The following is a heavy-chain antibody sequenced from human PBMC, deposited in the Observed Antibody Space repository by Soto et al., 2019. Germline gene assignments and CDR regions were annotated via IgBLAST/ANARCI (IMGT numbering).Heavy chain of an antibody. J-gene: IGHJ3*02. D-gene: IGHD2-15*01. CDR2: ISGSGDNT. Sequence: GGSLRLSCAASGFTFNTYAMSWVRQAPGKGLEWVSTISGSGDNTYYADSVKGRFTISRDNSKNTLYVHMNSLRAEDTAVYYCAKHPPEGGTLNAFDIWGRGTMVTVSS. CDR3: AKHPPEGGTLNAFDI. V-gene: IGHV3-23*01. CDR1: GFTFNTYA.